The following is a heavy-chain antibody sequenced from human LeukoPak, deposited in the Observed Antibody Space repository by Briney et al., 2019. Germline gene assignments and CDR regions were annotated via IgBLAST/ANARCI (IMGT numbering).Heavy chain of an antibody. D-gene: IGHD3-22*01. CDR3: ARRPSTYYYDSSGYWFDY. CDR2: IYYSGST. CDR1: GGSISSSDYY. Sequence: SETLSLTCTVPGGSISSSDYYWGWIRQPPGKGLEWIGSIYYSGSTYYNPSLKSRVTISVDSSKNQFSLKVSSVTAADTAVYYCARRPSTYYYDSSGYWFDYWGQGTLVTVSS. J-gene: IGHJ4*02. V-gene: IGHV4-39*01.